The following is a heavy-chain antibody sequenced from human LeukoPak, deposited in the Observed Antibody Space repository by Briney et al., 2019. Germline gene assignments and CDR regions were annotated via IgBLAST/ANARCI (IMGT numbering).Heavy chain of an antibody. Sequence: GRSLRLSCAASGFTFRNYYMHWVRQAPGKGLEWVAVISLDGNNEYYADSVKGRFSLSRDNSKNTLYLQMNSLRAEDTAVYYCARGGGATLYYYFDYWGQGTLVTVSS. CDR3: ARGGGATLYYYFDY. J-gene: IGHJ4*02. CDR2: ISLDGNNE. CDR1: GFTFRNYY. D-gene: IGHD1-26*01. V-gene: IGHV3-30-3*01.